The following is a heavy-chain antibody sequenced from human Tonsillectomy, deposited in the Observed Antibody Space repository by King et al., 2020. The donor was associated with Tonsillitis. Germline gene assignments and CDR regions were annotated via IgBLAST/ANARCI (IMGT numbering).Heavy chain of an antibody. J-gene: IGHJ4*02. D-gene: IGHD1-14*01. V-gene: IGHV1-46*01. CDR1: GYTFTSYY. CDR2: INPSGGST. CDR3: ARNLITLYSHQGFDY. Sequence: VQLVQSGAEVKKPGASVKVSCKASGYTFTSYYMHWVRQAPGQGLEWMGIINPSGGSTSYAQKFQGRVTMTRDTSTSTVYMELSSLRSEDTAVYYCARNLITLYSHQGFDYWGQGTLVTVSS.